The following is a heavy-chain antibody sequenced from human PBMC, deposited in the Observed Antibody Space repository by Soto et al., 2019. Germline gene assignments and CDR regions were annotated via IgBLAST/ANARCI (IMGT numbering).Heavy chain of an antibody. D-gene: IGHD3-9*01. Sequence: SETLSLTCTASGGSISSYYWSWIRQPAGKGLEWIGRISTSGGTHSNPSLKSRVTMSVDTSKNQLSMRLSSVTAADTAVYYCARSVRVLRYSDWLNWVDSWGQGTLVPVS. J-gene: IGHJ5*01. V-gene: IGHV4-4*07. CDR1: GGSISSYY. CDR3: ARSVRVLRYSDWLNWVDS. CDR2: ISTSGGT.